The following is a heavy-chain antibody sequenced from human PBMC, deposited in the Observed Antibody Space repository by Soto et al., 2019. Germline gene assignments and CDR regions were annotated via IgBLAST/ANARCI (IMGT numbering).Heavy chain of an antibody. CDR3: GRCRTDSYAMDV. V-gene: IGHV1-18*01. CDR2: ISPYNGRT. J-gene: IGHJ6*02. CDR1: GYSFTSYG. Sequence: QVHLVQSGSDVEKPGASVKVSCKASGYSFTSYGIGWVRQVPGQGPEWKGWISPYNGRTNYAQSVTGRVVMTTDISTNTVYLELRSLRSDDSAIYYCGRCRTDSYAMDVWGQGTTVTVSS. D-gene: IGHD5-18*01.